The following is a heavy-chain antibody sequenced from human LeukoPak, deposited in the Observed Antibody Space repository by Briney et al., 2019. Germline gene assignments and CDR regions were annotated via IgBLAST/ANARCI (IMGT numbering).Heavy chain of an antibody. Sequence: GGSLRLSCEASGFTFKNYGMAWVRQAPGKGLGWVSAISDSGGNTFYADSVKGRFTISRDNSKNKLNLEMVSLRAEDTAVYYCAKRVEYSSSSGGYFDYWGQGTLVTVSS. CDR1: GFTFKNYG. D-gene: IGHD6-6*01. CDR3: AKRVEYSSSSGGYFDY. V-gene: IGHV3-23*01. CDR2: ISDSGGNT. J-gene: IGHJ4*02.